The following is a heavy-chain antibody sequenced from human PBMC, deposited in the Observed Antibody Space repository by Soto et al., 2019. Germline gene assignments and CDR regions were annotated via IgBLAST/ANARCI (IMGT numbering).Heavy chain of an antibody. Sequence: PSETLSLTCTVSGGSISSYYWSWIRQPPGKGLEWIGYIYYSGSTNYNPSLKSRVTISVDTSKNQFSLKLNSMTAADTAVYYCARHNYGSGSTYFDYWGKGTLVT. CDR2: IYYSGST. V-gene: IGHV4-59*08. CDR1: GGSISSYY. D-gene: IGHD3-10*01. J-gene: IGHJ4*02. CDR3: ARHNYGSGSTYFDY.